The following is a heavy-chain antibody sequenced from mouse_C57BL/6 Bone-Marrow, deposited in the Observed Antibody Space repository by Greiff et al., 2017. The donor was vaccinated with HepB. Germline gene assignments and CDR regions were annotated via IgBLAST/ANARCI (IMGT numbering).Heavy chain of an antibody. J-gene: IGHJ4*01. CDR2: ISYDGSN. V-gene: IGHV3-6*01. D-gene: IGHD2-5*01. CDR1: GYSITSGYY. Sequence: EVKLMESGPGLVKPSQSLSLTCSVTGYSITSGYYWNWIRQFPGNKLEWMGYISYDGSNNYNPSLKNRISITRDTSKNQFFLKLKSVTTEDTATYYCAREEDYSNLYYYAMDYWGQGTSVTVSS. CDR3: AREEDYSNLYYYAMDY.